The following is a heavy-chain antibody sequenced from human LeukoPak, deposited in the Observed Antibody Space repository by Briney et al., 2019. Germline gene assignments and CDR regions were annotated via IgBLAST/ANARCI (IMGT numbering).Heavy chain of an antibody. D-gene: IGHD3-3*01. V-gene: IGHV4-34*01. CDR1: GGSFSGHY. Sequence: SETLSPTCAVYGGSFSGHYWSWIRQPPGKGLEWIGEINHSGSTNYNPSLKSRVTISVDTSKNQFSLKLSSVTAADTAVYYCASGSLRFLEWPPSYYYYYGMDVWGQGTTVTVSS. J-gene: IGHJ6*02. CDR3: ASGSLRFLEWPPSYYYYYGMDV. CDR2: INHSGST.